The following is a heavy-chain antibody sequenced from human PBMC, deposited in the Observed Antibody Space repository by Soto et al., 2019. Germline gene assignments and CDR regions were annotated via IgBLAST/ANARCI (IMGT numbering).Heavy chain of an antibody. CDR2: IYYSGST. CDR1: GGSISSYY. Sequence: SETLSLTCTVSGGSISSYYWSWIRQPPGKGLEWIGYIYYSGSTNYNPSLKSRVTISVDTSKNQFSLKLSSVTAADTAVYYCAKDGKVAVAVHLDYYYGMDVWGQGTTVTVSS. V-gene: IGHV4-59*01. D-gene: IGHD6-19*01. J-gene: IGHJ6*02. CDR3: AKDGKVAVAVHLDYYYGMDV.